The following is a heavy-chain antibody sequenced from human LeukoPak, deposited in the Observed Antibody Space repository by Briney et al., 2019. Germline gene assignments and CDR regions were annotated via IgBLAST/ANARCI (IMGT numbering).Heavy chain of an antibody. D-gene: IGHD1-1*01. Sequence: ASVKVSCKASGYTFTSYYMHWVRQAPAQGLEWMGIINPSGGSTSYAQKFQGRVTMTRDTSTSTVYMELSSLRSEDTAVYYCARDAYNPYYYSGMDVWGQGTTVTVSS. CDR1: GYTFTSYY. CDR3: ARDAYNPYYYSGMDV. V-gene: IGHV1-46*01. CDR2: INPSGGST. J-gene: IGHJ6*02.